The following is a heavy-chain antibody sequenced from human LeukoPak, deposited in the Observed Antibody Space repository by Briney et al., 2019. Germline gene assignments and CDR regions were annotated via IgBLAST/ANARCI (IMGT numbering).Heavy chain of an antibody. J-gene: IGHJ5*02. CDR1: GGSFSGYY. Sequence: SETLSLTCAVYGGSFSGYYWSWIRQPPGKGLEWIGSIYYSGSTYYNPSLKSRVTISVDTSKNQFSLKLSSVNAADTAVYYCARHLPMVRGVILHWFDPWGQGTLVTVSS. CDR3: ARHLPMVRGVILHWFDP. V-gene: IGHV4-34*01. D-gene: IGHD3-10*01. CDR2: IYYSGST.